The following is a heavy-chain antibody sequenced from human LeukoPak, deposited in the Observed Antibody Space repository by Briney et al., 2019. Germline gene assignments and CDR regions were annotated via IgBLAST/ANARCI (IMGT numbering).Heavy chain of an antibody. CDR2: IKHSGST. CDR3: ASGWYRVSYYYYGMDV. J-gene: IGHJ6*02. D-gene: IGHD6-13*01. CDR1: GGSFSGYY. V-gene: IGHV4-34*01. Sequence: SETLSLTCAVYGGSFSGYYWSWIRQPPGKGLEWIGEIKHSGSTNYNPSLKSRVTILVDTSKNQFSLKLSSVTAADTAVYYCASGWYRVSYYYYGMDVWGQGTTVTVSS.